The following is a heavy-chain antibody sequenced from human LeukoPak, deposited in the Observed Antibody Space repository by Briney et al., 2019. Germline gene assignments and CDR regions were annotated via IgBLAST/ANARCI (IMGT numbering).Heavy chain of an antibody. J-gene: IGHJ6*02. CDR3: VAAPNDYYYYGMDV. CDR2: IKQDGSEN. CDR1: GFTFSDYW. V-gene: IGHV3-7*01. D-gene: IGHD2-15*01. Sequence: PGGSLRLSCAASGFTFSDYWMSWVRQAPGKGLEWVANIKQDGSENYYVDSVKGRFTISRDNSKNTLYLQMDSLRAEDTAVYYCVAAPNDYYYYGMDVWGQGTTVTVSS.